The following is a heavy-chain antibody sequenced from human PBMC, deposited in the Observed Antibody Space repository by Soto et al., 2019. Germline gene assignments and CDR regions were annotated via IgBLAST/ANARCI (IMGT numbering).Heavy chain of an antibody. J-gene: IGHJ6*02. V-gene: IGHV1-18*01. D-gene: IGHD6-13*01. CDR3: ARDLLAAAGPSRRGVYYYGMDV. CDR1: GYTFTSYG. Sequence: PRASVKVSCKASGYTFTSYGISWVRQAPGQGLEWMGWISAYNGNTNYAQKLQGRVTMTTDTSTSTAYMELRSLRSDDTAVYYCARDLLAAAGPSRRGVYYYGMDVWGQGTTVTGSS. CDR2: ISAYNGNT.